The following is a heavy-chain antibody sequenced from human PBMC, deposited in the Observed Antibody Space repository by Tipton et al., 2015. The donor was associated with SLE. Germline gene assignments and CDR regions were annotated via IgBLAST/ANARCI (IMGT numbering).Heavy chain of an antibody. Sequence: TLSLTCAVYGGSFSGYYWSWIRQPPGKGLEWIGEINHSGSTNYSPSLKSRVTISVDTSKNQFSLTLSSVTAADTAVYYCASLGDRGGVVTWGQGTLVTVSS. D-gene: IGHD3-3*01. CDR1: GGSFSGYY. J-gene: IGHJ4*02. CDR2: INHSGST. CDR3: ASLGDRGGVVT. V-gene: IGHV4-34*09.